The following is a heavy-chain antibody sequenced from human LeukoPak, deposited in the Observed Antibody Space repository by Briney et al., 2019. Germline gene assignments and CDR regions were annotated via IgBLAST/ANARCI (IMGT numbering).Heavy chain of an antibody. V-gene: IGHV3-11*04. CDR1: GFTFSDYY. Sequence: GGSLRLSCAASGFTFSDYYMSWIRQAPGKGLEWVSYISSSGSTIYYADSVKGRSTISRDNAKSSLYLQMNSLRAEDTAVYYCARRYSSGWYPNYYMDVWGKGTTVTVSS. CDR3: ARRYSSGWYPNYYMDV. CDR2: ISSSGSTI. D-gene: IGHD6-19*01. J-gene: IGHJ6*03.